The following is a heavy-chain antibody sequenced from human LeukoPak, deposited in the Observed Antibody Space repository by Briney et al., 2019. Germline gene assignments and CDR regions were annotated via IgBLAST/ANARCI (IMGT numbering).Heavy chain of an antibody. D-gene: IGHD5-18*01. CDR3: ARHGYSYGYFYYYYYMDV. CDR1: GGSFSGYY. J-gene: IGHJ6*03. Sequence: SETLSLTCAVYGGSFSGYYWSWIRQPPGKGLEWIGEINHSGSTNYTPPLKSRVTISVDTSKNQFSLKRSSVTAADTAVYYCARHGYSYGYFYYYYYMDVWGKGTTVTISS. CDR2: INHSGST. V-gene: IGHV4-34*01.